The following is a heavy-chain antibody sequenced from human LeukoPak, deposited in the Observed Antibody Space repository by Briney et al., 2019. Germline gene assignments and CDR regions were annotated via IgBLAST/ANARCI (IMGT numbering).Heavy chain of an antibody. Sequence: ASVKVSCKASGYTFTGYYMHWVRQAPGQGLEWMGRINPNSGGTNYAQKFQGRVTMTRDTSISTAYMELSRLRSDDTAVYYCARDPLSIVVVPAAMGLDYWGQGTLVTVSS. CDR1: GYTFTGYY. D-gene: IGHD2-2*01. CDR2: INPNSGGT. V-gene: IGHV1-2*06. J-gene: IGHJ4*02. CDR3: ARDPLSIVVVPAAMGLDY.